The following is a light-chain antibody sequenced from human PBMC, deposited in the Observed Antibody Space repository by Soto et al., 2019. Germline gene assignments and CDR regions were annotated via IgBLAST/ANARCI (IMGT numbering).Light chain of an antibody. CDR1: QSVSDNY. Sequence: EIVLTQSPGTLSLSPGERATLSCGASQSVSDNYLGWYQQKPGQAPRLLIYGVSTRATGIPDRFSGSGSGTDFTLTITRLEPEDFAVYYCQQYGSSPRVTFGGGTKVEIK. J-gene: IGKJ4*01. CDR2: GVS. CDR3: QQYGSSPRVT. V-gene: IGKV3-20*01.